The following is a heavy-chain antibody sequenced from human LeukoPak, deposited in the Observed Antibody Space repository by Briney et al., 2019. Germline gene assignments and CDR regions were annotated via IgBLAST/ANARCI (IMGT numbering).Heavy chain of an antibody. Sequence: GGSLRLSCSASGFTFSSFAMFWVRQAPGKGLEYVSGISSDGGRANYADSVKARFTISRDNSKVTLYLQMTSLRPEDTAIYYCVKDPSGNYFYFDYWGQGTLVTVSS. CDR2: ISSDGGRA. CDR1: GFTFSSFA. CDR3: VKDPSGNYFYFDY. J-gene: IGHJ4*02. V-gene: IGHV3-64D*09. D-gene: IGHD1-26*01.